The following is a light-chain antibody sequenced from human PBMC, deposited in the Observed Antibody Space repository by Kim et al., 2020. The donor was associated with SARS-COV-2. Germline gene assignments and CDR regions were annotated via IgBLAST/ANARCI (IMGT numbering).Light chain of an antibody. CDR1: QSLLHSNGYNY. Sequence: DIVMTQSPLSLPVTPGEPASISCRSSQSLLHSNGYNYLDWYVQKPGQSPQLLIYLGSNRAPGVPDRFSGSGSGTDFTLEITRVEAEDVGVYYCMQSLQTFTFGGGTKVDIK. V-gene: IGKV2-28*01. CDR2: LGS. CDR3: MQSLQTFT. J-gene: IGKJ4*01.